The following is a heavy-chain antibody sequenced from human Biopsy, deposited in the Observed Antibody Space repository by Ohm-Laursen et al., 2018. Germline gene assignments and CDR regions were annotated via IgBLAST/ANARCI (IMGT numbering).Heavy chain of an antibody. CDR1: GFTFSNAW. Sequence: SLRLSCAASGFTFSNAWMNWVRQAPGKGLEWVGRIKSKTDGGTTDYAAPVKDRFTISRDDTKNTLYLQMNSLKTEDTAVYYCTTDTGSWYNYFGYWGQGTLVTVSS. J-gene: IGHJ4*02. CDR3: TTDTGSWYNYFGY. D-gene: IGHD6-13*01. V-gene: IGHV3-15*01. CDR2: IKSKTDGGTT.